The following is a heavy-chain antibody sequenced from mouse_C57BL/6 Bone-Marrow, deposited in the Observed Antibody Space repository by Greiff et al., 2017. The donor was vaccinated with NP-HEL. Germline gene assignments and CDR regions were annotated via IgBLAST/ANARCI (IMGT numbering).Heavy chain of an antibody. CDR3: ARGVLRRGDY. Sequence: EVQLQQSGPELVKPGASVKISCKASGYTFTDYYMNWVKQSHGKSLEWIGDINPNNGGTSYNQKFKGKATLTVDKSSSTAYMELRSLTSEDSAVYYCARGVLRRGDYWGQGTTLTVSS. J-gene: IGHJ2*01. CDR2: INPNNGGT. D-gene: IGHD2-12*01. CDR1: GYTFTDYY. V-gene: IGHV1-26*01.